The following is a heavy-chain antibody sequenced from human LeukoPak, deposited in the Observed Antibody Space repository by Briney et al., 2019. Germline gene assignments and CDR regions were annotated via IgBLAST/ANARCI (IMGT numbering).Heavy chain of an antibody. CDR2: IYTSGTS. J-gene: IGHJ4*02. CDR1: GGSINSYY. CDR3: AGSLPAPKEFAY. Sequence: SETLSLTCTVSGGSINSYYWSWIRQPPGKGLEWIWYIYTSGTSNYTPSLKSRVTMSVDTSNNQFSLKLHSVTAADTAVYYCAGSLPAPKEFAYWGQGTLVTVSS. V-gene: IGHV4-4*09.